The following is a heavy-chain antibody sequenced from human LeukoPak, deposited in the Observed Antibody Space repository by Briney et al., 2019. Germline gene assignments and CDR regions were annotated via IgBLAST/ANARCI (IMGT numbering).Heavy chain of an antibody. D-gene: IGHD6-19*01. V-gene: IGHV4-4*09. CDR2: IYNGVPT. Sequence: SSQTLSLTCTLSGAPISRFYWSWVRHPPGKGLEWIGNIYNGVPTFFNPSLKSRVTLSVATSKTQFSLQLASVTAADTAVYYCVQTTGWPGFDYWGQGILVTVSS. CDR3: VQTTGWPGFDY. J-gene: IGHJ4*02. CDR1: GAPISRFY.